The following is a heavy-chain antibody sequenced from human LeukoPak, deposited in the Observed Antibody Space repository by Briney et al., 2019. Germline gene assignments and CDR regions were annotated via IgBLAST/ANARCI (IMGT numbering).Heavy chain of an antibody. V-gene: IGHV5-51*01. D-gene: IGHD2-8*02. Sequence: GASLQISCQGSGSIFANYWIGCVRQLPGKGLEWMGIIYPGDSDTRYSPSFQGQVTISADKSISTAYLQWSSLKASDSAMYYCARSGASDASDIWGQGTMVTVSS. J-gene: IGHJ3*02. CDR3: ARSGASDASDI. CDR2: IYPGDSDT. CDR1: GSIFANYW.